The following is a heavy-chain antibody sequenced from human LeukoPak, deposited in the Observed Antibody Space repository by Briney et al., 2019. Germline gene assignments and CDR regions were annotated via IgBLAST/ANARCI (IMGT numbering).Heavy chain of an antibody. CDR1: GFTFSSYS. D-gene: IGHD3-10*01. CDR3: ARDRNFMVRGVIIGGRDWFDP. J-gene: IGHJ5*02. V-gene: IGHV3-48*01. CDR2: ISSSSSTI. Sequence: GGSLRLSCAASGFTFSSYSMNWVRQAPGKGLEWVSYISSSSSTIYYADSVKGRFTISRDNAKNSLYLQMNSLRAEDTAVYYCARDRNFMVRGVIIGGRDWFDPWGQGTLVTVSS.